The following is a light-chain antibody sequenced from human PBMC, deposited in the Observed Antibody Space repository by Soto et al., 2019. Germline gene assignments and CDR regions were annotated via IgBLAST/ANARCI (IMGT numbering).Light chain of an antibody. Sequence: QSVLTQPASVSGSPGQSITISCTGTSSDVGDYDYVSWYQQYAGKAPKMMIYEGSNRPSGVSNRFSGSKSGNTASLTISGLQAEDEADYYCSSYRSSNTLLFGGGTKGTV. CDR2: EGS. V-gene: IGLV2-14*01. J-gene: IGLJ2*01. CDR1: SSDVGDYDY. CDR3: SSYRSSNTLL.